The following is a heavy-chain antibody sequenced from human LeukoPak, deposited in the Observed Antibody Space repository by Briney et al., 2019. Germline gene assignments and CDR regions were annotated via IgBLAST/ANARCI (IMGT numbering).Heavy chain of an antibody. Sequence: GESLKISCKGSGYSFTSYWIGWVRQMPGKGLEWLGIIYPGDSDTRYSPSFQGQVTISADKSISTAYLQWSSLKASDTAMYYCARRARSSGWCEVGYFDYWGQGTLVTVSS. J-gene: IGHJ4*02. CDR3: ARRARSSGWCEVGYFDY. CDR1: GYSFTSYW. V-gene: IGHV5-51*01. D-gene: IGHD6-19*01. CDR2: IYPGDSDT.